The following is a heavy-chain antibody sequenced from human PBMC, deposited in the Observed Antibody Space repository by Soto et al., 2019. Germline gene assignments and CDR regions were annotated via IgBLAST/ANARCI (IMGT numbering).Heavy chain of an antibody. CDR2: ISGNGGST. J-gene: IGHJ4*02. CDR3: ALRKTGSYFDY. Sequence: GGSLRLSCAASGSTFSAYAMSWVRQAPGKGLEWVSAISGNGGSTFYAGSVKGRFTISRDNSMSTLYLQMNSLRADDTAVYYCALRKTGSYFDYWGQGTLVTVSS. V-gene: IGHV3-23*01. CDR1: GSTFSAYA. D-gene: IGHD7-27*01.